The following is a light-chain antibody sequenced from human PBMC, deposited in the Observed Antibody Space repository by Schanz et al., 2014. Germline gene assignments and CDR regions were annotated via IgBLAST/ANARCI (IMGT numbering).Light chain of an antibody. Sequence: QSVLTQPPSASGPPGQRVIISCSGTSSNIGGNYVYWYQQLSGTAPKLLIYKNDQRPSGVPDRFSASKSGTSASLAISGLRSEDEADYYCAAWDDSLRVLFGGGTKLTVL. CDR1: SSNIGGNY. CDR2: KND. J-gene: IGLJ2*01. V-gene: IGLV1-47*01. CDR3: AAWDDSLRVL.